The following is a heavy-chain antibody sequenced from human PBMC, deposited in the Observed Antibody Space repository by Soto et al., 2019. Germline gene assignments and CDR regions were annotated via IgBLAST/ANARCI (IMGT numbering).Heavy chain of an antibody. J-gene: IGHJ6*02. CDR2: IYESGST. CDR1: GGSISSGGYS. Sequence: QLQLQESGSGLVKPSQTLSLTCAVSGGSISSGGYSWSWIRQPPGKGLEWIGYIYESGSTYYNPSPKSRVTRSVDRSKNQFSLKLSSVTAADTAVYYCARAHYGDYGYGMDVWGQGTTVTVSS. V-gene: IGHV4-30-2*01. D-gene: IGHD4-17*01. CDR3: ARAHYGDYGYGMDV.